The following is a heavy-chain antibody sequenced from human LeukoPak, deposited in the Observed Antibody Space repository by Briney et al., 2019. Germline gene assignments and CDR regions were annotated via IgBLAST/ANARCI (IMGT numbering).Heavy chain of an antibody. D-gene: IGHD1-1*01. CDR1: GYTFTSYD. CDR2: MNPNSGNT. Sequence: GASVKVSCKASGYTFTSYDINWVRQATGQGLEWMGWMNPNSGNTGYAQKFQGGVTMTRNTSISTAYMELSSLRSEDTAVYYCARLAALETARPYFDYWGQGTLVTVSS. J-gene: IGHJ4*02. V-gene: IGHV1-8*01. CDR3: ARLAALETARPYFDY.